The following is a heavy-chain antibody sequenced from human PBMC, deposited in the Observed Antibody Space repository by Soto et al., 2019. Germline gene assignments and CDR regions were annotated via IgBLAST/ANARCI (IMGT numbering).Heavy chain of an antibody. J-gene: IGHJ4*02. Sequence: EVQLVESGGGLVQPGGSLRLSCAASGFTFSDHYMDWVRQAPGKGLEWVGRSRNRVQSYSTEYAESVKGRFTISRDDSQNSLYLQMNSLITEDTAVYYCARVLPSGTNYFTEYWGQGTLVTVSS. CDR1: GFTFSDHY. CDR3: ARVLPSGTNYFTEY. CDR2: SRNRVQSYST. V-gene: IGHV3-72*01. D-gene: IGHD3-10*01.